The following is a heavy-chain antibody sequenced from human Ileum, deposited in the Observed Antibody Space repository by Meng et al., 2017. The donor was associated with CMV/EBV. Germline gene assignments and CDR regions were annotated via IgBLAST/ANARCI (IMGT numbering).Heavy chain of an antibody. Sequence: ASVKVSCKASGYTFTSYGISWVRQAPGQGLEWMGWISAYNGNTNYAQKLQGRVTMTTDTSTSTAYMELRSLRSDDTAVYYCARVMAVAGTGYFDYWGQGTRVTVSS. J-gene: IGHJ4*02. CDR1: GYTFTSYG. CDR3: ARVMAVAGTGYFDY. V-gene: IGHV1-18*01. D-gene: IGHD6-19*01. CDR2: ISAYNGNT.